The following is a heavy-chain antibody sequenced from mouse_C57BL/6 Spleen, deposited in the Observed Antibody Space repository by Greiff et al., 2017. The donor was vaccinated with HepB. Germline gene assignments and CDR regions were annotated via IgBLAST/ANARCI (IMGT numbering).Heavy chain of an antibody. V-gene: IGHV1-76*01. CDR1: GYTFTDYY. CDR2: IYPGSGNT. D-gene: IGHD4-1*01. Sequence: QVQLKQSGAELVRPGASVKLSCKASGYTFTDYYINWVKQRPGQGLEWIARIYPGSGNTYYNEKFKGKATLTAEKSSSTAYMQLSSLTSEDSAVYFCARSQTGYYAMDYWGQGTSVTVSS. CDR3: ARSQTGYYAMDY. J-gene: IGHJ4*01.